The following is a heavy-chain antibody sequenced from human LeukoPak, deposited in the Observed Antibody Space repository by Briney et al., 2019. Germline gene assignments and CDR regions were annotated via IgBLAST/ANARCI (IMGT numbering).Heavy chain of an antibody. CDR3: ARGDATFNYDFWSGSCNWFDP. CDR1: GGSISSSNW. D-gene: IGHD3-3*01. V-gene: IGHV4-4*02. CDR2: IYHSGST. J-gene: IGHJ5*02. Sequence: SETLSLTCAVSGGSISSSNWWSWVRQPPGKGLEWIGEIYHSGSTNYNPSLKSRVTISVDTSKNQFSLKLSSVTAADTAVYYCARGDATFNYDFWSGSCNWFDPWGQGTLVTVSS.